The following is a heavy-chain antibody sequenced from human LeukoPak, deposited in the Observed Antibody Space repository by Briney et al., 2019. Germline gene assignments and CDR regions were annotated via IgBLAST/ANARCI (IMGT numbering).Heavy chain of an antibody. Sequence: SETLSLTCTVSGGSISSGGYYWSWIRQHPGKGLEWIGYIYYSGSTYYNPSLKSRVTISVDTSKNQFSLKLSSVTAADTAVYYCAGGGGGDWFDPWGQGTLATVSS. V-gene: IGHV4-31*03. CDR3: AGGGGGDWFDP. D-gene: IGHD2-21*01. CDR2: IYYSGST. CDR1: GGSISSGGYY. J-gene: IGHJ5*02.